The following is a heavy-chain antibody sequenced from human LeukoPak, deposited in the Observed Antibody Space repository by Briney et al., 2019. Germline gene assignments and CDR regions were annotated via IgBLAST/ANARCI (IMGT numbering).Heavy chain of an antibody. Sequence: GGSLRLSCAASEFTFAIYWMSWVRQSPGKGLEWVANIKQDGSEKYCADSVKGRFTISRDNAKNSLYLQMNSLRAEDSAVYYCASQLERRQGWFDPWGQGTLVTVSS. J-gene: IGHJ5*02. D-gene: IGHD1-1*01. CDR2: IKQDGSEK. CDR1: EFTFAIYW. V-gene: IGHV3-7*01. CDR3: ASQLERRQGWFDP.